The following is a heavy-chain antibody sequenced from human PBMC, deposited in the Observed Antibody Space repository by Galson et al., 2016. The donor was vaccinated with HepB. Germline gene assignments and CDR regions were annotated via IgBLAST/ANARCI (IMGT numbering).Heavy chain of an antibody. J-gene: IGHJ5*02. V-gene: IGHV4-4*02. Sequence: ETLSLTCAVSGASISDSNWWTWVRQVPGKGLEWIGEIYRTGTSNNNQFLAGRFTISVDKSRNQFSLNLTSVTAADTAVYYCARASIIPGARMIFDPWGQGTLVTVSS. D-gene: IGHD2-2*01. CDR1: GASISDSNW. CDR2: IYRTGTS. CDR3: ARASIIPGARMIFDP.